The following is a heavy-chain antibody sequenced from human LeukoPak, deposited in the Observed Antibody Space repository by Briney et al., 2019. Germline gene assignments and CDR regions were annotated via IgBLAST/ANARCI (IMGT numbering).Heavy chain of an antibody. V-gene: IGHV1-69*13. D-gene: IGHD3-10*01. CDR1: GVTFSSYA. CDR3: ARGLYYYGSGSYYYYYGIDV. Sequence: VASLKLSCKASGVTFSSYAISWVRQAPGQGLEWMGGIIPIVGTANYAQKFQGRFTITADESTGTAYMELSSLRSEDTAAYYCARGLYYYGSGSYYYYYGIDVWGKGTTVTVSS. J-gene: IGHJ6*04. CDR2: IIPIVGTA.